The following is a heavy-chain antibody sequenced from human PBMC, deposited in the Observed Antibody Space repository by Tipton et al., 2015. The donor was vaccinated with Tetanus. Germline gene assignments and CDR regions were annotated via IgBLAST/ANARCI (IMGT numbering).Heavy chain of an antibody. V-gene: IGHV3-21*01. J-gene: IGHJ4*02. CDR2: ISSSSRYI. D-gene: IGHD2-21*02. Sequence: SLRLSCAASGFTFNNYAMHWVRQAPGKGLEWVSSISSSSRYIYYADSVKGRFTISRDNAKNSLYLQMNSLRAEDTAVYSCARGMAEASNCGGDCYSDYWGQGTLVTVSS. CDR1: GFTFNNYA. CDR3: ARGMAEASNCGGDCYSDY.